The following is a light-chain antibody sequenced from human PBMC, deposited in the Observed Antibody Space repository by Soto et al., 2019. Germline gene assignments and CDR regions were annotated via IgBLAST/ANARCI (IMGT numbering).Light chain of an antibody. CDR1: QSLTNNY. V-gene: IGKV3D-20*02. J-gene: IGKJ4*01. CDR2: GAS. Sequence: EIVLTQSPGTLSMSPGERATLSCRASQSLTNNYLAWFQQKPGQAPRLLIYGASNRPTDIPDRFSGSGSGTDFSLTISRLEPEDFAVYFCQQRTDWLTFGGGTKVDIK. CDR3: QQRTDWLT.